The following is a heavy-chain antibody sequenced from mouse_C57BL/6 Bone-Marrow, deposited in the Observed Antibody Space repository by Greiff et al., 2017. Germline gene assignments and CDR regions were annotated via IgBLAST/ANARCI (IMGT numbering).Heavy chain of an antibody. Sequence: QVQLQQSGAELARPGASVKLSCKASGYSFTSYGISWVKQRTGQGLEWIGEIYPRSGNTYYNEKFKGKATLTADKSSSTAYMELRSLTSEDSAVYFCARGLITTVVALDYAMDYWGQGTSVTVSS. J-gene: IGHJ4*01. CDR3: ARGLITTVVALDYAMDY. CDR2: IYPRSGNT. D-gene: IGHD1-1*01. V-gene: IGHV1-81*01. CDR1: GYSFTSYG.